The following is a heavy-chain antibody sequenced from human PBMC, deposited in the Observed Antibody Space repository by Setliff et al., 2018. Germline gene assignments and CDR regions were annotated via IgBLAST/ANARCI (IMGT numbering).Heavy chain of an antibody. J-gene: IGHJ4*02. CDR1: GVSINSLNW. D-gene: IGHD6-6*01. CDR2: INHSGTT. Sequence: SSETLSLTCAVSGVSINSLNWWTWVRQPPGKGLEWIGEINHSGTTNYHPSLRSRVTISVDTSKNQFSLKVTSVTAADTSVYFCARGRNVAARLLDSWGQGTLVTVSS. V-gene: IGHV4-4*02. CDR3: ARGRNVAARLLDS.